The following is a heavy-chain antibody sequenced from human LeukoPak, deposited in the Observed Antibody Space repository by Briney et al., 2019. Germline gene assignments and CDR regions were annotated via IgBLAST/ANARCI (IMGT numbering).Heavy chain of an antibody. Sequence: SETLSLTCTVSGGSISSYYWSWIRQPPGKGLEWIGYIYYSGSTNYNPSLKSQVTISVDTSKNQFSLKLSSVTAADTAVYYCARAPRAAAGLDYWGQGTLVTVSS. CDR2: IYYSGST. CDR3: ARAPRAAAGLDY. CDR1: GGSISSYY. D-gene: IGHD6-13*01. V-gene: IGHV4-59*01. J-gene: IGHJ4*02.